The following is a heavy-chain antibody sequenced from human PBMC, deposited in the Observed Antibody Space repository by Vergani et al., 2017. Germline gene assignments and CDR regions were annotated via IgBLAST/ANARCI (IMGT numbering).Heavy chain of an antibody. CDR3: ARDSRDDFWSGYYMDV. D-gene: IGHD3-3*01. CDR2: IYTSGST. J-gene: IGHJ6*04. V-gene: IGHV4-61*02. Sequence: QVQLQESGPGLVKPSQTLSLTCTVSGSSISSGSYYWSWIRQPAGKGLEWIGRIYTSGSTNYNPSLKSRVTMSVDTSKNQFSLKLSSVTAADTAVYYCARDSRDDFWSGYYMDVWGKATTVTVSS. CDR1: GSSISSGSYY.